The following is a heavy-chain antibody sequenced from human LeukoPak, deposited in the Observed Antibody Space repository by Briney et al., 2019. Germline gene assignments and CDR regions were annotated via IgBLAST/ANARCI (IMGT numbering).Heavy chain of an antibody. J-gene: IGHJ6*02. CDR2: INPNSGGT. CDR1: GYTFTGYY. CDR3: ARVPGVAHRPDIVVVVAAYDDYYYYGMDV. Sequence: GASVTVSCKASGYTFTGYYMHWVRQAPGQGLEWMGWINPNSGGTNYAQKFQGRVTMTRDTSISTAYMELSRLRSDDTAVYYCARVPGVAHRPDIVVVVAAYDDYYYYGMDVWGQGTTVTVSS. V-gene: IGHV1-2*02. D-gene: IGHD2-15*01.